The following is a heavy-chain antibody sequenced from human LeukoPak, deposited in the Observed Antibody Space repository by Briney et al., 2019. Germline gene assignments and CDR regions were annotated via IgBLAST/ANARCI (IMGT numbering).Heavy chain of an antibody. CDR2: IWYDGSSK. J-gene: IGHJ4*02. CDR3: AREVMDNLRFDY. D-gene: IGHD1-14*01. CDR1: GFTFSSYG. V-gene: IGHV3-33*01. Sequence: GGSLRLSCAASGFTFSSYGMHWVRQAPGKGLEWVAVIWYDGSSKYYADSVKGRFTISRDNSKNTLYLQMNSLRAEDTAVYYCAREVMDNLRFDYWGQGTLVTVSS.